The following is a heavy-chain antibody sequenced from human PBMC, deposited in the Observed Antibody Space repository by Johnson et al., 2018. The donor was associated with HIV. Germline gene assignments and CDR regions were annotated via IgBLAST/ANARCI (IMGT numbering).Heavy chain of an antibody. D-gene: IGHD1-14*01. J-gene: IGHJ3*02. CDR3: ARDPSGADAFDI. CDR2: ISYDGSNK. V-gene: IGHV3-30-3*01. CDR1: RFTFSNYA. Sequence: QVQLVESGGGVVQPGRSLRLSCAASRFTFSNYALHWVRQAPGKGLEWVAIISYDGSNKYYADSLKGRFTNPEDNSKNPVYLQMNSLRAEATAVYYCARDPSGADAFDIWGQGTMVTVSS.